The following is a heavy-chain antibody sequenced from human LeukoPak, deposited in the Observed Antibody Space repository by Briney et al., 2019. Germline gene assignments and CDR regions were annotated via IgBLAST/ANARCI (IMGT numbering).Heavy chain of an antibody. Sequence: PSETLSLTCTLSGGSISNYYWSWIRQPAEKGVEWIGLISTSGSTKSNPSLKSRVTMSVGTSKNQFSLKLSSVTAADTALYYCAGVAVVGYWYCDLWGRGTLVTVSS. CDR2: ISTSGST. CDR1: GGSISNYY. V-gene: IGHV4-4*07. CDR3: AGVAVVGYWYCDL. D-gene: IGHD6-19*01. J-gene: IGHJ2*01.